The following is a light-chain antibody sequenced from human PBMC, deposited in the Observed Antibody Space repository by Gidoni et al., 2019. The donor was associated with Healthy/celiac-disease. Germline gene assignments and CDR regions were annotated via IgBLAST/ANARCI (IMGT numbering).Light chain of an antibody. CDR3: QQSYSTS. J-gene: IGKJ4*02. Sequence: DIQMTQSPSSRSASVGDRVTITCRASQSISSYLNWYQQKPGIAPKLLIYAASSLQSGVPSRFSGSGSVTDFTLTISSLQPEDFATYYCQQSYSTSFGGGTKVEIK. V-gene: IGKV1-39*01. CDR1: QSISSY. CDR2: AAS.